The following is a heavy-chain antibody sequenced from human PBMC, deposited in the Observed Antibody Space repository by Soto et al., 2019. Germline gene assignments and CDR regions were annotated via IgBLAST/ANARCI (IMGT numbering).Heavy chain of an antibody. CDR1: GFTFSSYG. J-gene: IGHJ3*02. Sequence: GGSLRLSCAASGFTFSSYGMHWVRQAPGKGLEWVAVIWYDGSNKYYADSVKGRFTISRDNSKNTLYLQMNSLRAEDTAVYYCARDPLYDILTGGAHDAFDICGQGTMVTVSS. CDR2: IWYDGSNK. D-gene: IGHD3-9*01. V-gene: IGHV3-33*01. CDR3: ARDPLYDILTGGAHDAFDI.